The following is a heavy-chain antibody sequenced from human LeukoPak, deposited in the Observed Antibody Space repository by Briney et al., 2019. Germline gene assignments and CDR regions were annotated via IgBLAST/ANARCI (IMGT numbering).Heavy chain of an antibody. D-gene: IGHD1-20*01. Sequence: ASVKVSCKASGYTFTSYGISWVRQAPGQGLEWMGWISAYNGNTNYAQKLQGRVTMTTDTSTSTAYMELRSLRSDDTAVYYCARDTDTRYNWNPGSNWFDPWGQGTLVTVSS. V-gene: IGHV1-18*01. CDR1: GYTFTSYG. J-gene: IGHJ5*02. CDR2: ISAYNGNT. CDR3: ARDTDTRYNWNPGSNWFDP.